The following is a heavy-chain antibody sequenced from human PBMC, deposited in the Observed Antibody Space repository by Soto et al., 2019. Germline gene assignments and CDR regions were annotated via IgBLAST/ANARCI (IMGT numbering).Heavy chain of an antibody. CDR3: ARDHYDSSRGGYYFDY. J-gene: IGHJ4*02. V-gene: IGHV1-18*01. CDR1: GYTFTSYG. Sequence: QVQLVQSGAEVKKPGASVKVSCKASGYTFTSYGISWVRQAPGQGLEWMGWISAYNGNTNYAQKLQGRVNMTTDTATSTAYMELMSLRSNDTAVYYCARDHYDSSRGGYYFDYWGQGTLVTVSS. D-gene: IGHD3-22*01. CDR2: ISAYNGNT.